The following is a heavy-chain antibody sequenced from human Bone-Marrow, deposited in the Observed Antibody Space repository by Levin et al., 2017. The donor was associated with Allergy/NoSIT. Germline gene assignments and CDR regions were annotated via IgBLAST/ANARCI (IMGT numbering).Heavy chain of an antibody. CDR1: GFTVSTNY. D-gene: IGHD3-22*01. Sequence: GGSLRLSCAASGFTVSTNYMSWVRQAPGKGLEWVSVIYSGGSTYYADSVKGRFTISRDNSKNTLYLQMNSLRAEDTAVYYCARDRVDRSGRRSSYWGQGTLVTVSS. J-gene: IGHJ4*02. CDR2: IYSGGST. V-gene: IGHV3-66*01. CDR3: ARDRVDRSGRRSSY.